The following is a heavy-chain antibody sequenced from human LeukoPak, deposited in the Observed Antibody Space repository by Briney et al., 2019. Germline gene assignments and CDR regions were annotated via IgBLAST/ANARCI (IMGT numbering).Heavy chain of an antibody. J-gene: IGHJ3*02. V-gene: IGHV3-7*05. D-gene: IGHD6-19*01. CDR3: ARIAMAGIGDGFDI. CDR2: IKEDGSEK. CDR1: GFTFSTYW. Sequence: GGSLRLSCAASGFTFSTYWMSWVRQAPGKGLEWVANIKEDGSEKQYVDSVKGRFTISRDDAKNSLYLQMNSLRAEDTALYYCARIAMAGIGDGFDIWGQGTMVTVSS.